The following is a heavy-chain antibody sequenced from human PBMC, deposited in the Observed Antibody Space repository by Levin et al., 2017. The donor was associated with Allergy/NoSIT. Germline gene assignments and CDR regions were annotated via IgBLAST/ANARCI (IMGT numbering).Heavy chain of an antibody. D-gene: IGHD5/OR15-5a*01. Sequence: SQTLSLTCSVSGGSVSSGTYYWSWIRRPPGKGLEWIGYINYRWGTKYNPSLESRVTISVDTSKHEFSLKVTPVTAADTAVYYCARNRIIVSGGNDYYYGMDVWGQGTTVTVSS. J-gene: IGHJ6*02. CDR1: GGSVSSGTYY. CDR2: INYRWGT. CDR3: ARNRIIVSGGNDYYYGMDV. V-gene: IGHV4-61*01.